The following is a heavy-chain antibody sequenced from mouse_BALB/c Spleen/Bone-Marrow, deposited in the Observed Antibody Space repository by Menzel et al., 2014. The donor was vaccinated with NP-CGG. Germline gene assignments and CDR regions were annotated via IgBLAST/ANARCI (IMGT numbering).Heavy chain of an antibody. CDR2: IWGDGST. CDR3: ARGEDYDDYYAMDY. Sequence: VMLVESGPGLVAPSQSLSITCTVSGFSLTGYGVNWVRQPPGKGLEWLGMIWGDGSTDYNSALKSRLSISKDNSKSQVFLKMNSLQTGDTARYYCARGEDYDDYYAMDYWGQGTSVTVSS. J-gene: IGHJ4*01. V-gene: IGHV2-6-7*01. D-gene: IGHD2-4*01. CDR1: GFSLTGYG.